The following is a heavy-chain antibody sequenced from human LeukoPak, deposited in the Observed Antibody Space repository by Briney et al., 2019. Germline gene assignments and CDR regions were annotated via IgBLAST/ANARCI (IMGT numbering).Heavy chain of an antibody. V-gene: IGHV3-7*01. CDR2: IRQDGGEK. J-gene: IGHJ4*02. CDR3: ARDKIVGATHFDY. Sequence: PGGSLRLSCVGPGLTFSTYWMSWVRQAPGKGLEWVANIRQDGGEKYYVDSVKGRFSISRDEARNSLYLQMNRLTAEDTAVYYCARDKIVGATHFDYWGQGTLVTVSA. D-gene: IGHD1-26*01. CDR1: GLTFSTYW.